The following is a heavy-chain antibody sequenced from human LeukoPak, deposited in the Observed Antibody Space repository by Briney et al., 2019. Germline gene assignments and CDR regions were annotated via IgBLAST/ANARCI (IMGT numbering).Heavy chain of an antibody. CDR1: GFTFSDNP. Sequence: GGSLRLSCPASGFTFSDNPMSWVRQAPGKGLEWVSTISRTTGTTYYADSVKGRFTISRDNSKNTVSLQVNSLRAEDTAVYYCAKGSHFANCGQGTLVTVSS. CDR3: AKGSHFAN. CDR2: ISRTTGTT. J-gene: IGHJ4*02. V-gene: IGHV3-23*01.